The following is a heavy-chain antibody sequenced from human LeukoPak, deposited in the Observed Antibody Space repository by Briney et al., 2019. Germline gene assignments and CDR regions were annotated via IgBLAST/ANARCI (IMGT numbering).Heavy chain of an antibody. CDR1: GFTVSSNY. D-gene: IGHD4-17*01. V-gene: IGHV3-64*01. J-gene: IGHJ4*02. CDR3: ARDYDDFAYFDY. Sequence: PGGSLRLSCGASGFTVSSNYMSWVRQAPGKGLEYVSGISSNGGSTYYAQNVKGRFTISRDNSKNTLYLQMGSLRPDDMAVYYCARDYDDFAYFDYWGKGTLVTVSS. CDR2: ISSNGGST.